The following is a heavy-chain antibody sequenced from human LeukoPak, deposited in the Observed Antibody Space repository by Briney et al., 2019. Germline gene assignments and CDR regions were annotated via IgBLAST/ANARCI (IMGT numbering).Heavy chain of an antibody. CDR3: ARAPGSGYAFDS. Sequence: ASVKVSCKASGYTFAGYYIHWVRQAPGQGLEWMGWINPDSGGTKSAQKFHGRVTMTRDTSINTAYMELSRLASDDTAVYYCARAPGSGYAFDSWGQGTQVTVSS. J-gene: IGHJ4*02. D-gene: IGHD5-12*01. CDR1: GYTFAGYY. V-gene: IGHV1-2*02. CDR2: INPDSGGT.